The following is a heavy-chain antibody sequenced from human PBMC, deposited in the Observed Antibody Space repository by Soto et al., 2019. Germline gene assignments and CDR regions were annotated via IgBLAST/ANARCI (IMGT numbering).Heavy chain of an antibody. Sequence: EVQLLESGGGLVQPGASLRLSCAASGFTFSDYFMNWVRQAPGKGLEWVSGINKDGGTTQNAAFVRGRFTISRANSRNTLYLQMNSVRAEDTALYYCAKDLHWYGMDVWGQGTTVTVS. CDR3: AKDLHWYGMDV. J-gene: IGHJ6*02. CDR1: GFTFSDYF. D-gene: IGHD1-20*01. V-gene: IGHV3-23*01. CDR2: INKDGGTT.